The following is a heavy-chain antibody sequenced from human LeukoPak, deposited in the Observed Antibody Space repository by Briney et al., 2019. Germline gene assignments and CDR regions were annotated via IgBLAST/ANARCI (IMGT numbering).Heavy chain of an antibody. D-gene: IGHD3-3*01. CDR3: ARDLVFEGAIGDY. V-gene: IGHV4-59*01. J-gene: IGHJ4*02. Sequence: PSETLSLTCTVSGGSISGYYWSWIRQPPGKGLEWIGYIYYGGNTNYNPSLKSRVTISIDTSKKQFSLKLASVTAADTAVYYCARDLVFEGAIGDYWGLGILVTVSS. CDR2: IYYGGNT. CDR1: GGSISGYY.